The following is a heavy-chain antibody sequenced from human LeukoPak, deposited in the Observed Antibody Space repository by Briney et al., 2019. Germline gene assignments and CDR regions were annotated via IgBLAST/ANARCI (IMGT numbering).Heavy chain of an antibody. CDR2: ISGSGGST. V-gene: IGHV3-23*01. D-gene: IGHD3-10*01. J-gene: IGHJ4*02. Sequence: TGGSLRLSCAASGFTFSDYYMSWIRQAPGKGLEWVSAISGSGGSTYYADSAKGRFTISRDNSKNTLYLQMNSLRAEDTAVYYCAKAHYGSGSYYKNSDFDYWGQGTLVTVSS. CDR1: GFTFSDYY. CDR3: AKAHYGSGSYYKNSDFDY.